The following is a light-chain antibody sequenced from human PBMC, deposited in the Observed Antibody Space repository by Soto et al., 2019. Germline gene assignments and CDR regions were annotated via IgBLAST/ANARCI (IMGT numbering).Light chain of an antibody. Sequence: DIQLTQSPSFLSASVGDRVTITCRASQGISSYLAWYQQKPGKAPKLLIDVASTLQSGVPSRFSGSASGTEFTLTISSLQPEDFATYYCQQYYSFPLTFGGGTKVDIK. V-gene: IGKV1-9*01. CDR2: VAS. J-gene: IGKJ4*01. CDR3: QQYYSFPLT. CDR1: QGISSY.